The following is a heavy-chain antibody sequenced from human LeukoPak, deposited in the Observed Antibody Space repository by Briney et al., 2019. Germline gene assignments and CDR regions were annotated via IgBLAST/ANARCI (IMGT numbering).Heavy chain of an antibody. CDR1: GFTFTSSA. CDR2: IVVGSGNT. CDR3: AASVPSRWDHYYYYGMDV. D-gene: IGHD1-26*01. J-gene: IGHJ6*02. Sequence: SVKVSCKASGFTFTSSAVQWVRQARGQRLEWIGWIVVGSGNTNYAQKFQERVTITRDMSTSTAYMELSSLRSEDTAVYYYAASVPSRWDHYYYYGMDVWGQGTTVTVSS. V-gene: IGHV1-58*01.